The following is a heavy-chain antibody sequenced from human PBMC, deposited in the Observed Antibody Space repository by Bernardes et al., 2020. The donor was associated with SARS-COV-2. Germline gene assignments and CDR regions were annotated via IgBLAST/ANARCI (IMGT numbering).Heavy chain of an antibody. Sequence: GGSLRLSCEASGFTFRNFAMHWVRQAPGKGLEWVAIISYEERTEYNAESVKGRFTISRDNAKNTVFLQMTSLRPEDTAVYYCAREGEDSTSSYFDFWGQGTLVTVSS. J-gene: IGHJ4*02. CDR3: AREGEDSTSSYFDF. D-gene: IGHD2-15*01. CDR1: GFTFRNFA. CDR2: ISYEERTE. V-gene: IGHV3-30*19.